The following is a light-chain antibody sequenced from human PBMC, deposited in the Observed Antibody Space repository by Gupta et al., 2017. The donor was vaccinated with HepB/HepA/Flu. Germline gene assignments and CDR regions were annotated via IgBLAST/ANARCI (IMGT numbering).Light chain of an antibody. J-gene: IGKJ1*01. V-gene: IGKV2-30*02. CDR3: MQGTHWPRT. CDR1: RSLVHSDGNTH. Sequence: DVVMTQSPVSLPVTLGQPASISCRSSRSLVHSDGNTHLNWFQQRPGQSPRRLIYMVSKRDSGFPDRFSGSGSGTDFTLKISRVEAEDVGVYYCMQGTHWPRTFGQGTKVEIK. CDR2: MVS.